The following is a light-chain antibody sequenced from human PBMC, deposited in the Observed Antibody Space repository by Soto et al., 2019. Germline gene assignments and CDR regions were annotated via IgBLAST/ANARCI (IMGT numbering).Light chain of an antibody. Sequence: EIVLTQSPGTLSLSPGERATLSCRASQSVSSSYLAWYQQKPGQAPRLLIYDASNRATGIPARFSGSGSGTDFTLTISSLEPEDFVVYYCQQRSNWPITFGQGTRLEI. CDR3: QQRSNWPIT. CDR1: QSVSSSY. CDR2: DAS. V-gene: IGKV3-11*01. J-gene: IGKJ5*01.